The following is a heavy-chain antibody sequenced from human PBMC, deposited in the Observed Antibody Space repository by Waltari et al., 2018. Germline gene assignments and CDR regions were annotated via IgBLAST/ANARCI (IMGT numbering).Heavy chain of an antibody. Sequence: QVQLVQSGAEVKKPGASVKVSCKASGYTSTGYTIHWVRQAPGQGLEWMGWINADNGNTKYSQKFQGRVTITRDTSANTADMELSSLRSEDTAVYYCARAYCINGVCYSGYYFDYWGQGTLVTVSS. CDR2: INADNGNT. J-gene: IGHJ4*02. CDR1: GYTSTGYT. D-gene: IGHD2-8*01. V-gene: IGHV1-3*01. CDR3: ARAYCINGVCYSGYYFDY.